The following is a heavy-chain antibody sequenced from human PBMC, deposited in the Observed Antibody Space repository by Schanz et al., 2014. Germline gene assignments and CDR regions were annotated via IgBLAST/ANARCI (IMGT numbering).Heavy chain of an antibody. J-gene: IGHJ3*01. CDR2: VTWDGGYT. D-gene: IGHD3-10*01. CDR1: GFTFDDYT. V-gene: IGHV3-43*01. Sequence: EVQLVESGGVVVQPGGSLRLSCAGSGFTFDDYTMHWVRQPPGKGLEWVSLVTWDGGYTYYADSVKGRFTISRDNAENTLYLQMNSLRVGDTAMYYCARDTLWFGNINDAFDVWGHGTMVTVS. CDR3: ARDTLWFGNINDAFDV.